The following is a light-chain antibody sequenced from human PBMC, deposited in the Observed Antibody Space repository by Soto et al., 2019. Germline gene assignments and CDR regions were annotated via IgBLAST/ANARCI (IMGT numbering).Light chain of an antibody. CDR3: QQYGSSPTT. V-gene: IGKV3-20*01. CDR1: QSVSSNY. CDR2: GAS. J-gene: IGKJ1*01. Sequence: EIVLTQSPGTLSLSPGERATLSRRASQSVSSNYLAWYQQKPGQAPRLLIYGASSRATGIPDRFSGSGSGTDFTLTISRLEPEDFEVYYCQQYGSSPTTFGPGTKMDIX.